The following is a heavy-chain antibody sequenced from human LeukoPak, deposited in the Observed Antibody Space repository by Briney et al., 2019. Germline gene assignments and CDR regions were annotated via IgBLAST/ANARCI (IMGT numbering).Heavy chain of an antibody. CDR2: THYSGST. V-gene: IGHV4-59*01. CDR3: VRGGGWDAWFGP. CDR1: GGSISSYY. D-gene: IGHD6-19*01. Sequence: PSETLSLTCTVSGGSISSYYWSWIRQPPGKGLEWIGYTHYSGSTNYNPSLKSRVTISVDTSKNQFSLKLMSVTAADTAVCYCVRGGGWDAWFGPWGQGTLVTVSS. J-gene: IGHJ5*02.